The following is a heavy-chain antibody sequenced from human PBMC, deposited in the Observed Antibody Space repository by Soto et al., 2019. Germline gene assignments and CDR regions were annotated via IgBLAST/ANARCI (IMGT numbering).Heavy chain of an antibody. Sequence: QVQLQQWGAGLLKPSETLSLTCAVYGGSFSGYYWSWIRQPPGKGLEWMGEINHSGSNNYNPSLKSLVTTSVDSSKNQFALKLSSVTAADTAVYYCARGYYYGSGSHNADLDYWGQGTLVTVSS. CDR1: GGSFSGYY. CDR2: INHSGSN. D-gene: IGHD3-10*01. V-gene: IGHV4-34*01. J-gene: IGHJ4*02. CDR3: ARGYYYGSGSHNADLDY.